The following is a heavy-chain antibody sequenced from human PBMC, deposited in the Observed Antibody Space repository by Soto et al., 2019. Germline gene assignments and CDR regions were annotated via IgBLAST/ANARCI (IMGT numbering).Heavy chain of an antibody. J-gene: IGHJ4*02. CDR1: GFTFGNYW. Sequence: LRLSCAASGFTFGNYWMHWVRQAPGKGPEWVSRMTSDGRTIQYADSVKGRFTVSRDNAKNTMYLQMDSLRAEDTAVYYCARAEVDYWGPGTLVTVS. CDR3: ARAEVDY. V-gene: IGHV3-74*01. CDR2: MTSDGRTI.